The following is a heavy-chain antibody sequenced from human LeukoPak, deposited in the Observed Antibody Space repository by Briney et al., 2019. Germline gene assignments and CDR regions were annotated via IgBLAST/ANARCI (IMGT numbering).Heavy chain of an antibody. CDR3: AKPARTDYADY. CDR1: GFTFTSYA. V-gene: IGHV3-23*01. Sequence: GGTLRLSCAASGFTFTSYAMNWVRQAPGKGLEWVSSISGSGGSTYYADSVKGRFTISRDNSKNTLYLQMNSLRAEDTAIYYCAKPARTDYADYWGQGTLVTVSS. CDR2: ISGSGGST. D-gene: IGHD1-14*01. J-gene: IGHJ4*02.